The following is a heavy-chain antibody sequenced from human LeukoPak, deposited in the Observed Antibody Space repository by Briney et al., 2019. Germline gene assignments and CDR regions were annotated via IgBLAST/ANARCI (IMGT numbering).Heavy chain of an antibody. CDR1: GFTFSSYG. CDR2: ISYDGSNK. D-gene: IGHD6-13*01. V-gene: IGHV3-30*18. CDR3: AKGWYSSSFAYMDV. Sequence: PGGSLRLSCAASGFTFSSYGMHWVRQAPGKGLEWVAVISYDGSNKYYADSVKGRFTISRDNSKNTLYLQMNSLRAEDTAVYYCAKGWYSSSFAYMDVWGKGTTVTISS. J-gene: IGHJ6*03.